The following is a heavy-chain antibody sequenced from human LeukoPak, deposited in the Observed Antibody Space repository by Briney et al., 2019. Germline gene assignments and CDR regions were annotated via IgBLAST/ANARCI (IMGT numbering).Heavy chain of an antibody. CDR2: ISYDGSNK. V-gene: IGHV3-30*03. Sequence: GGSLRLSCAASGFTFSSYGMHWVRQAPGKGLEWVAVISYDGSNKYYADSVKGRFTISRDNSKNTLYLQMNSLRAEDTAVYWCQLLPKPDYWGQGTLVTVSS. D-gene: IGHD2-2*01. J-gene: IGHJ4*02. CDR1: GFTFSSYG. CDR3: QLLPKPDY.